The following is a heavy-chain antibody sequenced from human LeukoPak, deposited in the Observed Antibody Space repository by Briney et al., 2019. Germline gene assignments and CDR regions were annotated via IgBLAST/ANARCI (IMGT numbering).Heavy chain of an antibody. D-gene: IGHD6-13*01. CDR3: ARVYSSTWYSGYLHMDV. J-gene: IGHJ6*03. V-gene: IGHV3-21*01. CDR2: ISWRNIDI. Sequence: GGSLRLSCVASGFTLSSYNMKWIRQAPGKRLEWVSSISWRNIDIEYADSVKGRFTISRDNDKKSLYLQMNSLRVEDTAVYYCARVYSSTWYSGYLHMDVWGKGTTVTVSS. CDR1: GFTLSSYN.